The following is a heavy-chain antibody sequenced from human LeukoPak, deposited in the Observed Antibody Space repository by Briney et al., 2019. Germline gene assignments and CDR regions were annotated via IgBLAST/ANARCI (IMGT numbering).Heavy chain of an antibody. CDR3: ARDGTAPGLYFDL. V-gene: IGHV3-7*01. CDR2: INQNGGEN. J-gene: IGHJ4*01. Sequence: GGSLRLSCAVSGFTFSDYWMDWVRQAPGKGLEWVASINQNGGENYYVDSVKGRFTVSRDNPRDSLYLQMSSLRAEDTAVYYCARDGTAPGLYFDLWGQGTLVTVSS. CDR1: GFTFSDYW. D-gene: IGHD6-13*01.